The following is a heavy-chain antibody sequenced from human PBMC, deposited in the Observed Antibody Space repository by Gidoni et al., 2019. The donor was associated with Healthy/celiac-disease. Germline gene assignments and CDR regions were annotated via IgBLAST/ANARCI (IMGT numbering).Heavy chain of an antibody. J-gene: IGHJ6*02. Sequence: EVQLVESGGGLVQPGRSLRLSCAASGFTFDAYAMHWVRQAPGKGLEWVSGISWNSGSIGYADSVKGRFTISRDNAKNSLYLQMNSLRAEDTALYYCAKDGRRITIFGALDVWGQGTTVTVSS. CDR2: ISWNSGSI. V-gene: IGHV3-9*01. CDR3: AKDGRRITIFGALDV. D-gene: IGHD3-3*01. CDR1: GFTFDAYA.